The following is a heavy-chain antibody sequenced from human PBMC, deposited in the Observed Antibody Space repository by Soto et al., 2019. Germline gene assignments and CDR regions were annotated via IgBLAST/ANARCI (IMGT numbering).Heavy chain of an antibody. CDR3: ARDLVVEFDWLSPIDY. CDR2: INPSGGST. J-gene: IGHJ4*02. V-gene: IGHV1-46*01. CDR1: GYTFTSYA. D-gene: IGHD3-9*01. Sequence: ASVKVSCKASGYTFTSYAMHSVRQAPGQGLEWMGIINPSGGSTSYAQKFQGRVTMTRDTSTSTVYMELSSLRSDDTAVYYCARDLVVEFDWLSPIDYWGQGTLVTVSS.